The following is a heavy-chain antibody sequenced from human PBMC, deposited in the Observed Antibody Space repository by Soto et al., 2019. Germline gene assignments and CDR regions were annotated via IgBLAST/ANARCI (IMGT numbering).Heavy chain of an antibody. CDR1: GFTFSSYA. V-gene: IGHV3-23*01. CDR3: AKVKDLENIVATMDY. J-gene: IGHJ4*02. CDR2: ISGSGGST. Sequence: GGSLRLSCAASGFTFSSYAMSWVRQAPGKGLEWVSAISGSGGSTYYADSVKGRFTISRDNSKNTLYLQMNSLRAEDTAVYYCAKVKDLENIVATMDYWGQGTLVTVSS. D-gene: IGHD5-12*01.